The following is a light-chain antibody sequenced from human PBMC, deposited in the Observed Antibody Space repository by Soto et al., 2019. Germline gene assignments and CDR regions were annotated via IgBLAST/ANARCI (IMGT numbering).Light chain of an antibody. CDR1: QSVSSY. J-gene: IGKJ3*01. V-gene: IGKV3-11*01. CDR2: DAS. CDR3: QPRSNWPPVFT. Sequence: EIVLTQSPATLSLSPGERATLSCRASQSVSSYLAWYQQKPGQAPRLLIYDASNRATGIPARFSGSGSGTDFTLTISSLEPEEFAVDYCQPRSNWPPVFTFGPGTKVDIK.